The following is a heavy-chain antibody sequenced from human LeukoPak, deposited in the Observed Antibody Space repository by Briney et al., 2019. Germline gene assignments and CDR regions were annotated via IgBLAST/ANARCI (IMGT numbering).Heavy chain of an antibody. CDR3: ARDVGGSLDY. Sequence: GGSLRLSCVASGFTFSDYWMAWVRQAPGKGPEWVANIKQDGIEKHYVDSVKGRFTISRDNAGNSLYLQMNSLRAEDTAVYYCARDVGGSLDYWGPGTLVTVSS. V-gene: IGHV3-7*01. D-gene: IGHD2-15*01. CDR2: IKQDGIEK. J-gene: IGHJ4*02. CDR1: GFTFSDYW.